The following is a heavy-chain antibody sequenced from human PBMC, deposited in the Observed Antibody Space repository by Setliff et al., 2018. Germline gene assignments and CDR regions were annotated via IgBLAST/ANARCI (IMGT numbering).Heavy chain of an antibody. CDR3: AKNYEGYNYGKYYFDY. CDR2: ISFDGSKI. Sequence: GGSLRLSCAAFGFTFSAYDMHWVRQTPGKGLEWVAVISFDGSKIYYVDSVKGRFTISRDNSKNTLYLQMNSLRSEDAAVYYCAKNYEGYNYGKYYFDYWGQGTLVTVSS. V-gene: IGHV3-30*18. D-gene: IGHD5-18*01. J-gene: IGHJ4*02. CDR1: GFTFSAYD.